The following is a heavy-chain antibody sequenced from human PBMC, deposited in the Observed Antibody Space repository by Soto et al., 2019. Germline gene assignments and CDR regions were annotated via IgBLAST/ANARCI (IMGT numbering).Heavy chain of an antibody. CDR3: ARARFLIVGAIAFDF. CDR1: GGSFSGYY. V-gene: IGHV4-34*01. J-gene: IGHJ4*02. CDR2: INHSGST. Sequence: SETLSLTCAVYGGSFSGYYWSWIRQPPGKGLEWIGEINHSGSTNYNPSLKSRVTISVDTSKNQFSLKLSSVTAADTAVFYCARARFLIVGAIAFDFWRQGTLVTVSS. D-gene: IGHD1-26*01.